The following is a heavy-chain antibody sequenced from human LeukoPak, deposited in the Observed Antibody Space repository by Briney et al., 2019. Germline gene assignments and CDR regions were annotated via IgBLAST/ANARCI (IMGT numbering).Heavy chain of an antibody. Sequence: SETLSLTCAVSGGSISSSNWWSWVRQPPGKGLEWIGEIYHSGSTNYNPSLKSRVTISVDKSKNQFSLKLSSVTAADTAVYYCAREASEPIVVVIHDAFDIWGQGTMVTVSS. CDR1: GGSISSSNW. V-gene: IGHV4-4*02. CDR3: AREASEPIVVVIHDAFDI. D-gene: IGHD3-22*01. J-gene: IGHJ3*02. CDR2: IYHSGST.